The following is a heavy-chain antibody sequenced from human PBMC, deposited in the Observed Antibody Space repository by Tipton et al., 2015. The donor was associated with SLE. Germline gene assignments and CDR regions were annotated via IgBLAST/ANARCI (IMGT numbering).Heavy chain of an antibody. D-gene: IGHD2-21*01. J-gene: IGHJ3*02. CDR3: AREIAYGAFDI. V-gene: IGHV4-59*01. CDR2: IYYSGST. CDR1: GGSISSYY. Sequence: TLSLTRTVSGGSISSYYWSWIRQPPGKGLEWIGYIYYSGSTNYNPSLKSRVTIPVDTSKNQFSLKLSSVTAADTAVYYCAREIAYGAFDIWGQGTMVTVSS.